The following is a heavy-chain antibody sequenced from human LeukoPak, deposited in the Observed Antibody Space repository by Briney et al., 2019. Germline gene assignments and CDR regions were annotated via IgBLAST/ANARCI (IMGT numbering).Heavy chain of an antibody. Sequence: GRSLRLSCAASGFTFSSYGMHWVRQAPGKGLEWVAVISYDGSNKYYADSVKGRFTISRDNSKNTLYLQMNSLRAEDTAVYYCAKDRRIAARPHNWFDPWGQGTLVTVSS. CDR3: AKDRRIAARPHNWFDP. J-gene: IGHJ5*02. V-gene: IGHV3-30*18. CDR2: ISYDGSNK. D-gene: IGHD6-6*01. CDR1: GFTFSSYG.